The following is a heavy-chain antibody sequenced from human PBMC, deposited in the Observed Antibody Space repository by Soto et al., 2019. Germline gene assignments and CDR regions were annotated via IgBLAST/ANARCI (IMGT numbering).Heavy chain of an antibody. CDR1: GDSVSSNSAA. V-gene: IGHV6-1*01. J-gene: IGHJ6*02. D-gene: IGHD1-26*01. Sequence: SQTLSLTCVISGDSVSSNSAAWNWIRQSPSGGLEWLVRTYYRSKWYNDYAVSVKSRITISPDTSKNQFSLHLNSATPEDTAVYYCARVSSGSNYRKPDYYYYGMDVWGHGTTVTVSS. CDR3: ARVSSGSNYRKPDYYYYGMDV. CDR2: TYYRSKWYN.